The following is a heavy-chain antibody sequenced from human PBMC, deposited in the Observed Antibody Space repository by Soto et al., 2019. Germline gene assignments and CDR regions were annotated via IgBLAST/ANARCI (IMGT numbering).Heavy chain of an antibody. CDR1: GGSISSGGYS. CDR2: IYHSGST. CDR3: ARGSDSGLDY. Sequence: SETLSLTCAVSGGSISSGGYSWSWIRQPPGKGLEWIGYIYHSGSTYYNPSLKGRVTISVDRSKNQFSLKLSSVTAADTAVYYCARGSDSGLDYWGQGTLVTVSS. J-gene: IGHJ4*02. V-gene: IGHV4-30-2*01. D-gene: IGHD5-12*01.